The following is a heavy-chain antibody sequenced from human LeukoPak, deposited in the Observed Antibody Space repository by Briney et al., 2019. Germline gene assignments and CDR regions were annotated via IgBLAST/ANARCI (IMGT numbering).Heavy chain of an antibody. CDR3: AKSHTIIRGVNERSFDY. CDR1: GFTFSIYG. J-gene: IGHJ4*02. D-gene: IGHD3-10*01. CDR2: ISFDGSNK. V-gene: IGHV3-30*18. Sequence: GGSLRLSCAVSGFTFSIYGMHWVRQAPGKGLEWVAVISFDGSNKYYADSVKGRFTISRDNSKNTPYLQMNSLRAEDTAVYYCAKSHTIIRGVNERSFDYWGQGTLVTVSS.